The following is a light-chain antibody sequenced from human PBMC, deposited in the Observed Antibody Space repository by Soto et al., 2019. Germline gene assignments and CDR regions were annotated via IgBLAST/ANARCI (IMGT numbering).Light chain of an antibody. CDR2: AAS. V-gene: IGKV1-39*01. J-gene: IGKJ2*01. CDR3: QQSYSTPYT. CDR1: QSISNY. Sequence: DIQMTQSPSSLSASVGDRVTITCRASQSISNYLNWYQQKPGKAPKLLIHAASSLQSWVPSRFSGSVSGTDFTLTISSLQPEDFATYYCQQSYSTPYTFGQGTKLEI.